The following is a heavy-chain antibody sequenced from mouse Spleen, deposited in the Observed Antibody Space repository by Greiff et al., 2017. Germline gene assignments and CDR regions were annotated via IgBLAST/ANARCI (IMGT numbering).Heavy chain of an antibody. CDR3: ARVYGNYRGFDY. J-gene: IGHJ2*01. Sequence: EVNLVESEGGLVQPGSTMKLSCTASGFTFSDYYMAWVRQVPEKGLEWVANINYDGSSTYYLDSLKSRFIISRDNAKNILYLQMSSLKSEDTATYYCARVYGNYRGFDYWGQGTTLTVSS. CDR1: GFTFSDYY. CDR2: INYDGSST. V-gene: IGHV5-16*01. D-gene: IGHD2-10*02.